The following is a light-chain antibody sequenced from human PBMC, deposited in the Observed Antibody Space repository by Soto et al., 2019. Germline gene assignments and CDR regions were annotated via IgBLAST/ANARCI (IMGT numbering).Light chain of an antibody. CDR2: GAS. CDR1: QGIGKY. Sequence: DIQMTQSPSSLSASVGDRVTITCRASQGIGKYLAWYQQKPGKVPTLLIYGASTLQSGVPSRFSGSGSGTDFTLTISSLQPEDFATYYCQQYNTYRAFGQGTKVDIK. J-gene: IGKJ1*01. V-gene: IGKV1-27*01. CDR3: QQYNTYRA.